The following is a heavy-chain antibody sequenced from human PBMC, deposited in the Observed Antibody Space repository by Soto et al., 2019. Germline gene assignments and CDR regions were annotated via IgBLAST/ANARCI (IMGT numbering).Heavy chain of an antibody. CDR1: GYTFTSYD. Sequence: ASVKVSCKASGYTFTSYDINWVRQATGQGLEWMGWMNPNSGNTGYAQKFQGRVTMTRNTSISTAYMELSSLRSEDTAVYYCARGVMRFGVPNLHYAFDIWGQGTMVTVSS. V-gene: IGHV1-8*01. J-gene: IGHJ3*02. CDR2: MNPNSGNT. CDR3: ARGVMRFGVPNLHYAFDI. D-gene: IGHD3-3*01.